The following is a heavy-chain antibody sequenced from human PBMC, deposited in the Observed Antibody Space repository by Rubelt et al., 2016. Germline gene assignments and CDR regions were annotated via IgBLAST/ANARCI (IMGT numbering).Heavy chain of an antibody. CDR3: ARGKEGLGVTMMDY. CDR1: GGSFSGYY. D-gene: IGHD3-22*01. Sequence: QVQLQQWGAGLLKPSETLSLTCAVYGGSFSGYYWSWIRQPPGKGLEWIGEINHSGSRNYNPSLKSRVTISVDTSKNQFSLKRSSVTAADTAVYYWARGKEGLGVTMMDYWGQGTLVTVSS. CDR2: INHSGSR. J-gene: IGHJ4*02. V-gene: IGHV4-34*01.